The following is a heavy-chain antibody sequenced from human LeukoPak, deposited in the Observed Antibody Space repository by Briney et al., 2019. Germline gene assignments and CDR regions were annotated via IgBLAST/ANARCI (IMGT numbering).Heavy chain of an antibody. CDR3: AKDFLAFIAVATPGLDFDY. CDR2: ISGSGGST. V-gene: IGHV3-23*01. J-gene: IGHJ4*02. Sequence: PGGSLRLSCAASGFTFSSYAMSWVRQAPGKGLEWVSAISGSGGSTYYADSVKGRFTISRDNSKNTLYLQMNSLRAEDTAVYYCAKDFLAFIAVATPGLDFDYWGQGTLVTVSS. D-gene: IGHD6-19*01. CDR1: GFTFSSYA.